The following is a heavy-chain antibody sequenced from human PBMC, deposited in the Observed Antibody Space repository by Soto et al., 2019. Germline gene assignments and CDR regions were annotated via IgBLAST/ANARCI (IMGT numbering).Heavy chain of an antibody. V-gene: IGHV4-34*01. Sequence: QVQLQQWGAGLLKPSETLSLTCAVYGGSFSGYYWSWIRQPPGKGLEWIGEINHSGSTNYNPSLKSRFTLSVDTSKNQFSLKLSFVTAADTAVYYCARGRRGYCSGGSCYTTQYYFDYWGQGTLVTVSS. CDR1: GGSFSGYY. CDR2: INHSGST. CDR3: ARGRRGYCSGGSCYTTQYYFDY. J-gene: IGHJ4*02. D-gene: IGHD2-15*01.